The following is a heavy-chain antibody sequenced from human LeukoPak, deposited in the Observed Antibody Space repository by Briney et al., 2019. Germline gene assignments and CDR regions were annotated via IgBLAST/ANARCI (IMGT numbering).Heavy chain of an antibody. Sequence: GESLKISCKGSGYSFTSYWIGWVRQMPGKGLGWMRIIYPGDSDNRYSPSFQGQVTISADKSISTAYLQWSSLKASDTAMYYCARSAPHCSGGSCYSDYWGQGTLVTVSS. CDR1: GYSFTSYW. D-gene: IGHD2-15*01. CDR3: ARSAPHCSGGSCYSDY. V-gene: IGHV5-51*01. CDR2: IYPGDSDN. J-gene: IGHJ4*02.